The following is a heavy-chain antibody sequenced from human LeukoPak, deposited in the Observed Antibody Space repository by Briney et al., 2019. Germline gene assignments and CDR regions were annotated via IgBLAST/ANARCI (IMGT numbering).Heavy chain of an antibody. CDR2: IYYSGST. CDR3: ASSNRVAGHFDY. Sequence: PSETLSLTCTVSGGSISSSSYYWGWIRQPPGKGLEWIGTIYYSGSTYYNLSLKSRVTISVDTSKNQFSLKLSSVTAADTAVYYCASSNRVAGHFDYWGQGTLVTVSS. J-gene: IGHJ4*02. D-gene: IGHD6-19*01. V-gene: IGHV4-39*07. CDR1: GGSISSSSYY.